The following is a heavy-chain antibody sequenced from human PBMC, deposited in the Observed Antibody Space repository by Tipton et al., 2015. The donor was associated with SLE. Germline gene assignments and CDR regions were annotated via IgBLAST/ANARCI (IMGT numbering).Heavy chain of an antibody. D-gene: IGHD3-10*01. CDR2: LYFSGSS. J-gene: IGHJ3*01. V-gene: IGHV4-59*01. CDR3: ARHLGVIVAFEV. CDR1: GVSISTYY. Sequence: TLSLTCSVSGVSISTYYWSWIRQSPGKGLEWIGFLYFSGSSQYNPSLKSRVAISADTSNNQFSLELRSVTAADTAVYYCARHLGVIVAFEVWGQGTRVTVSS.